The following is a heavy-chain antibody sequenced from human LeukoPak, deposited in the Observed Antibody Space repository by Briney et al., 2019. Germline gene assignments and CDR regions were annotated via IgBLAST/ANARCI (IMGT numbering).Heavy chain of an antibody. CDR1: GGTVSTYQ. CDR2: IYYSGST. V-gene: IGHV4-59*02. CDR3: ARDRDWGSFDY. D-gene: IGHD3-16*01. J-gene: IGHJ4*02. Sequence: TGTGTGGTVSTYQWSWIRQPPGKGLECLAYIYYSGSTNYNPSFKSRATISVDTSKNQFSLKLRSVTAADTAVYYCARDRDWGSFDYWGQGTLVTVSS.